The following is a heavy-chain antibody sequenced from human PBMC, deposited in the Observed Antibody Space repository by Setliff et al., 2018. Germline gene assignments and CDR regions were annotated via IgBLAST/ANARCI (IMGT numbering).Heavy chain of an antibody. CDR2: IYTSGST. J-gene: IGHJ4*02. Sequence: SETLSLTCTVSGGSISSGSYYWSWIRQPAGKGLEWIGRIYTSGSTNYNPSLKSRVTISVDTSKNQFSLKLSSVTAADTAVYYCARQICSGGDCYPTSFHYWGQGALVTVSS. V-gene: IGHV4-61*02. CDR1: GGSISSGSYY. D-gene: IGHD2-21*02. CDR3: ARQICSGGDCYPTSFHY.